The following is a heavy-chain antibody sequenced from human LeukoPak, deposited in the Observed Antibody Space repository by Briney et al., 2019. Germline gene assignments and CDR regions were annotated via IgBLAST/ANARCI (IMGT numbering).Heavy chain of an antibody. V-gene: IGHV1-8*01. J-gene: IGHJ4*02. CDR2: MNPNSGNR. D-gene: IGHD6-13*01. Sequence: ASVKVSCKASGYTFTNYDINWVRQASGRGLEWMGWMNPNSGNRGSAQKFQGRVTMTSNTSISTAYMELSSLRSEDTAVYYCARGLRREQQLLRAFDYWGQGTPVTVSS. CDR1: GYTFTNYD. CDR3: ARGLRREQQLLRAFDY.